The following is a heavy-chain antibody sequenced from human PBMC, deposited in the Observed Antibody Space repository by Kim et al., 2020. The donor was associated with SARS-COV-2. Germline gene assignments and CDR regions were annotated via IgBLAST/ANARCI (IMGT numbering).Heavy chain of an antibody. CDR3: AVPTSPGYTSGWFDH. J-gene: IGHJ5*02. V-gene: IGHV1-58*01. D-gene: IGHD6-19*01. Sequence: QKFQERVTITRDMSTNTAYMELSSLISEDTAVYYCAVPTSPGYTSGWFDHWGQGTLVTVSS.